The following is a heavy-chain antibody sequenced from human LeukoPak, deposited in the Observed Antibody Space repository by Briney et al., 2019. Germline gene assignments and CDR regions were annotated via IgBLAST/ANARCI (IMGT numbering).Heavy chain of an antibody. J-gene: IGHJ6*03. CDR3: ARGHPVLRFLEWLPTSPYYYYMDV. D-gene: IGHD3-3*01. Sequence: SETLSLTCGVYGGSLSGYYWSWIRQPPGKGLEWIGEINHSGSTNYNPSLKSRVTISVDTSKNQFSLKLSSVTAADTAVYYCARGHPVLRFLEWLPTSPYYYYMDVWGKGTTVTVSS. CDR2: INHSGST. CDR1: GGSLSGYY. V-gene: IGHV4-34*01.